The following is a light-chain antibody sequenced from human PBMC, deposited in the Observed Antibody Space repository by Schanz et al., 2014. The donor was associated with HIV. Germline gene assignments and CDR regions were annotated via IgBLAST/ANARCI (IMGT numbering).Light chain of an antibody. J-gene: IGKJ2*03. Sequence: IQMTQSPSTVSTSVGARVTITCRASQTIGRLLAWYQQKPGTAPVLLIYQASTLETGVPSRFSGSGSGTQFTLTISGLQPDDFATYYCQQCVTYPYSFGQGTKLDIK. V-gene: IGKV1-5*03. CDR3: QQCVTYPYS. CDR1: QTIGRL. CDR2: QAS.